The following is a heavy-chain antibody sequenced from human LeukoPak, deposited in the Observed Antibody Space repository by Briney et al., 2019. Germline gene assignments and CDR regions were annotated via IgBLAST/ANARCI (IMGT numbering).Heavy chain of an antibody. CDR3: ARAYYYDSSALPDY. D-gene: IGHD3-22*01. CDR1: GGSFSGYY. Sequence: SETLSLTCAVYGGSFSGYYWSWIRQPPGKGLEWIGEINHSGSTNYNPSLKSRVTISVDTSKNQFSLKLSSVTAADTAVYYCARAYYYDSSALPDYWGQGTLVTVSS. CDR2: INHSGST. J-gene: IGHJ4*02. V-gene: IGHV4-34*01.